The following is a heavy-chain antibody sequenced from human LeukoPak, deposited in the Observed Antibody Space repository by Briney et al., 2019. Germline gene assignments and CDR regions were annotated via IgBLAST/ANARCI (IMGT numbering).Heavy chain of an antibody. V-gene: IGHV3-20*04. Sequence: PGGSLRLSCAVSGLTFADYGLSWVRQTPGKGLEWVSGINWNGDRIDYADSVKGRFTISRDNAKNSLYLQMNSLRAEDTALYYCARDSRTYYDVWSGYYIRGQGTLVTVSS. D-gene: IGHD3-3*01. CDR1: GLTFADYG. J-gene: IGHJ4*02. CDR2: INWNGDRI. CDR3: ARDSRTYYDVWSGYYI.